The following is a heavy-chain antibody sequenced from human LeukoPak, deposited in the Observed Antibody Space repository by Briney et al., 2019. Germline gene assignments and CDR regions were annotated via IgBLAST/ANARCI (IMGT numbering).Heavy chain of an antibody. Sequence: ASVKVSCKASGYTFTGYYMHWVRQAPGQGLEWMGWINPNSGSTNYAQKFQGRVTMTRDTSISTAYMELSRLRSDDTAVYYCARAANPMTTAFGYWGQGTLVTVSS. V-gene: IGHV1-2*02. CDR1: GYTFTGYY. D-gene: IGHD4-17*01. CDR3: ARAANPMTTAFGY. J-gene: IGHJ4*02. CDR2: INPNSGST.